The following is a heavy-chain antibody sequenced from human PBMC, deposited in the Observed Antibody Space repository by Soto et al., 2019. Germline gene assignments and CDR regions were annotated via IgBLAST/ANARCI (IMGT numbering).Heavy chain of an antibody. D-gene: IGHD6-19*01. Sequence: PSETLSLTCTVSGGSISSYYWSWIRQPPWKGLEWIGYIYYSGSTNYNPSLKSRVTISVDTSKNQFSLKLSSVTAAETAVYYCARAGYSSGWYLGWGQGTLVTVSS. V-gene: IGHV4-59*01. CDR1: GGSISSYY. CDR3: ARAGYSSGWYLG. CDR2: IYYSGST. J-gene: IGHJ4*02.